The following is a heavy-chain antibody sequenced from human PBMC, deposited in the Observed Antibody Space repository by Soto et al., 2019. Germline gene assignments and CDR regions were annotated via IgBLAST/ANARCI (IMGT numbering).Heavy chain of an antibody. CDR3: ARDSSGSYPTFDY. CDR1: GGSISSGGYH. D-gene: IGHD1-26*01. J-gene: IGHJ4*02. Sequence: PSETLSLTCTVSGGSISSGGYHWSWIRQHPGKGLEWIGYIYYSGSTYYNPSLKSRVTISVDTSKNQFSLKLSSVTAADTAVYYCARDSSGSYPTFDYWGQGTLVTVSS. V-gene: IGHV4-31*03. CDR2: IYYSGST.